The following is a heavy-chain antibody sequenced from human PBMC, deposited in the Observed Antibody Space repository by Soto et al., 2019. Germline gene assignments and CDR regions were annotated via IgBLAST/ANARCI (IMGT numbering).Heavy chain of an antibody. V-gene: IGHV3-30-3*01. J-gene: IGHJ3*02. CDR2: ISYDGSNK. Sequence: QVQLVESGGGVVQPGRSLRLSCAASGFTFSSYAMHWVRQAPGKGLEWVAVISYDGSNKYYADSVKGRFTISRDNSKNTLYLQMNSLRAEDTAVYYCARDHGDYYWGAFDIWGQGTMVAVSS. CDR1: GFTFSSYA. D-gene: IGHD2-21*02. CDR3: ARDHGDYYWGAFDI.